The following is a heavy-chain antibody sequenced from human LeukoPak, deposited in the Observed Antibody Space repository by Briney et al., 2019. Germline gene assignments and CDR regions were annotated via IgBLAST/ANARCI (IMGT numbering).Heavy chain of an antibody. CDR1: GGTFSSYA. CDR3: ARDDGDFSPHDYFDY. V-gene: IGHV1-69*13. J-gene: IGHJ4*02. D-gene: IGHD3-3*01. CDR2: IIPIFGTA. Sequence: SVKVSCKASGGTFSSYAISWVRQTPGQGLEWMGGIIPIFGTANYAQKFQGRVTITADESTSTAYMELSSLRSEDTAVYYCARDDGDFSPHDYFDYWGQGTLVTVSS.